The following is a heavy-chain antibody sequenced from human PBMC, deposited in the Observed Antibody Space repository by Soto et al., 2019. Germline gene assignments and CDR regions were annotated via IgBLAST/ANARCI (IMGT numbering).Heavy chain of an antibody. CDR2: IYYSGST. D-gene: IGHD2-2*01. CDR3: ARHRVGYCSSTSCSNYYGMDV. V-gene: IGHV4-39*01. J-gene: IGHJ6*02. CDR1: GGSISSSSYY. Sequence: QLQLQESGPGLVKPSETLSLTCTVSGGSISSSSYYWGWIRQPPGKGLEWIGSIYYSGSTYYNPSLQSRVTIAVDTAKNQFSLKLSPVTAADTAVYYCARHRVGYCSSTSCSNYYGMDVWGQGTTVTVSS.